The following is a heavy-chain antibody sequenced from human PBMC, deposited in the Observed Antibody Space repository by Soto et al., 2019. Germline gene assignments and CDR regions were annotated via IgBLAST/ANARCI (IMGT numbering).Heavy chain of an antibody. CDR3: ARAGHTYDYQTNWLDP. CDR1: GFNFSSYS. D-gene: IGHD3-16*01. CDR2: ITSSSTTI. Sequence: GGSLSLSCAAFGFNFSSYSMNWVRPDQGKGLEWISYITSSSTTIYYADSVKGRFTIARDNAKNSLYLQMNSLKGEDTAVYYCARAGHTYDYQTNWLDPWGPGTQVTVSS. V-gene: IGHV3-48*04. J-gene: IGHJ5*02.